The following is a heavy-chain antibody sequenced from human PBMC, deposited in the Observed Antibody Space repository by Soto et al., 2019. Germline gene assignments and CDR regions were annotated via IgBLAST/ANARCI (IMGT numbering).Heavy chain of an antibody. CDR3: AKSVCHFWSGYPSDY. D-gene: IGHD3-3*02. CDR2: ISGSGGST. J-gene: IGHJ4*02. V-gene: IGHV3-23*01. CDR1: GFTFSSYA. Sequence: EVQLLESGGGLVQPGGSLRLSCAASGFTFSSYAMSWVRQAPGKGLEWVSAISGSGGSTYYADSVKGRFTISRDNSKNTLYLQTNSLRAEDTAVYYCAKSVCHFWSGYPSDYWGQGTLVTVSS.